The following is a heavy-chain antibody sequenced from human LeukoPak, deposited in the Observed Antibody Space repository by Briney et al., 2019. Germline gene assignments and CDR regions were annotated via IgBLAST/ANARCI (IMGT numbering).Heavy chain of an antibody. J-gene: IGHJ4*02. D-gene: IGHD3-10*01. CDR2: IYYNGDT. CDR3: ARDTVRGGDLDY. Sequence: SETLSLTCSVSGGSISSSRSYWGWIRQTPGKGLEWVGSIYYNGDTYYNPSFKSRVTISVDTSKNQFSLKLSSVTAADTAVYYCARDTVRGGDLDYWGQGTLVTVSS. CDR1: GGSISSSRSY. V-gene: IGHV4-39*07.